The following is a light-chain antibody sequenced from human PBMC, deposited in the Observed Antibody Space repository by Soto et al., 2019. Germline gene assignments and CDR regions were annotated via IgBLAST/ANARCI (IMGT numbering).Light chain of an antibody. CDR3: QQRSNWLT. V-gene: IGKV3-11*01. J-gene: IGKJ4*01. CDR2: DAS. Sequence: EIVLTQSPATLSLSPGERATLSCRASQSVSSYLDWYQHKPGQAPRLLIYDASNRASGIPARFIGIGYGTDFTLTISSLEPEDFAFYYCQQRSNWLTFGGGTKVEIK. CDR1: QSVSSY.